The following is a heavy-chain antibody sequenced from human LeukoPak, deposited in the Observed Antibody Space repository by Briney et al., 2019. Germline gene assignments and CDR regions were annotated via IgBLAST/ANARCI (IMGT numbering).Heavy chain of an antibody. Sequence: GSLRLSCAASGCTFSSYGMHWDRQAPGKGLEWVAFIRYDGSNKYYADSVKGRFTISRDNSKNTLYLQMNSLRAEDTAVYYCAKSTPTIFGVVIPINWFDPWGQGTLVTVSS. V-gene: IGHV3-30*02. CDR3: AKSTPTIFGVVIPINWFDP. J-gene: IGHJ5*02. CDR1: GCTFSSYG. D-gene: IGHD3-3*01. CDR2: IRYDGSNK.